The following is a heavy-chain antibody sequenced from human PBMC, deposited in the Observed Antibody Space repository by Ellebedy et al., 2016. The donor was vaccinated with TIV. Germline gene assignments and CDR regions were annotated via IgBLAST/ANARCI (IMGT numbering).Heavy chain of an antibody. CDR3: AKDQDDSSGYLIDY. Sequence: SLKISXAASGFTFDDYAMHWVRQAPGKGLEWVSGISWNSGSIGYADSVKGRFTISRDNSKNTLYLQMNSLRAEDTAVYYCAKDQDDSSGYLIDYWGQGTLVTVSS. V-gene: IGHV3-9*01. CDR1: GFTFDDYA. D-gene: IGHD3-22*01. J-gene: IGHJ4*02. CDR2: ISWNSGSI.